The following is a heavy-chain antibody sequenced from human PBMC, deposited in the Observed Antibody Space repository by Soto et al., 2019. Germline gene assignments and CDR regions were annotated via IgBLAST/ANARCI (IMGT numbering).Heavy chain of an antibody. CDR2: INHSGST. CDR1: GGSFSGYY. Sequence: SETLSLTCAVYGGSFSGYYWSWIRQPPGKGLEWIGEINHSGSTNYNPSLKSRVTISVDTSKNQFSLKLSSVTAADTAVYYCARRSDSSGWFYYYYGMDVLGQGNTVT. CDR3: ARRSDSSGWFYYYYGMDV. D-gene: IGHD6-19*01. V-gene: IGHV4-34*01. J-gene: IGHJ6*02.